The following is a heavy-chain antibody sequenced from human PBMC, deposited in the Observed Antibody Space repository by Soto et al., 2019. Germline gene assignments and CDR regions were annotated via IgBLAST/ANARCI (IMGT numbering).Heavy chain of an antibody. Sequence: PSETLSLTCTVSGGSISSGGYYWSWIRQHPGKGLEWIGYIYYSGSTYYNPSLKSRVTISVDTSKNQFSLKLSSVTAADTAVYYCARGARVVATIPVLVAFDIWGQGTMVTVSS. CDR1: GGSISSGGYY. CDR2: IYYSGST. V-gene: IGHV4-31*03. J-gene: IGHJ3*02. D-gene: IGHD5-12*01. CDR3: ARGARVVATIPVLVAFDI.